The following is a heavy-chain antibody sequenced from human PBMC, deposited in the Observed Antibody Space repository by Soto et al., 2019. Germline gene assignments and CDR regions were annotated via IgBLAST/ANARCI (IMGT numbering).Heavy chain of an antibody. Sequence: GGSLRLSCAASGFTFSDYYMSWIRQAPGKGLEWVSYISSSSSYTNYADSVKGRFTISRDNAKNSLYLQMNSLRAEDTAVYYCARRYYDSSGYYPFDYWGQGTLVTVSS. D-gene: IGHD3-22*01. CDR3: ARRYYDSSGYYPFDY. CDR1: GFTFSDYY. J-gene: IGHJ4*02. CDR2: ISSSSSYT. V-gene: IGHV3-11*06.